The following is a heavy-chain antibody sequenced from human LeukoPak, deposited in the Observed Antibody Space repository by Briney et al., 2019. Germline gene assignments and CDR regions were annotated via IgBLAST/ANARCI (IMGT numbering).Heavy chain of an antibody. CDR3: ARTLFGDQYQLLHNWFDP. D-gene: IGHD2-2*01. J-gene: IGHJ5*02. CDR2: INTDTGNP. V-gene: IGHV7-4-1*02. CDR1: GYTFTNYA. Sequence: ASVTVSCKASGYTFTNYALNWVRQAPGQGLEWMGWINTDTGNPTYAQGFTRRLVFSLDTSASTAYLQISSLKAEDTAVYYCARTLFGDQYQLLHNWFDPWGQGTLVAVSS.